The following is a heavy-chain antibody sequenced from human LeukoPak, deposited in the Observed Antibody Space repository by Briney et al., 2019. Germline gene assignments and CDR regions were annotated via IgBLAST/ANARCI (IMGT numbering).Heavy chain of an antibody. V-gene: IGHV4-39*01. D-gene: IGHD2-15*01. CDR3: ARRGPIGYCSGGSCQYYFDY. J-gene: IGHJ4*02. CDR1: GGSISSSSYY. Sequence: SETLSLTCTVSGGSISSSSYYWGWIRQPPGKGLEWIGSIYYSGSTYYNPSLKSRVTISVDTSKNQFSLKLSSVTAADTAVYYCARRGPIGYCSGGSCQYYFDYWGQGTLVTVSS. CDR2: IYYSGST.